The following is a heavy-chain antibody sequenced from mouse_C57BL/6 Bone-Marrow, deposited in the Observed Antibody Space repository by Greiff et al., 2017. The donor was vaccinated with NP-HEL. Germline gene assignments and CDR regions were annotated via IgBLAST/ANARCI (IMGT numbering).Heavy chain of an antibody. V-gene: IGHV7-3*01. CDR2: IRNKANGYTT. CDR1: GFTFTDYY. J-gene: IGHJ4*01. CDR3: ARYIGGYYAMDY. Sequence: EVQRVESGGGLVQPGGSLSLSCAASGFTFTDYYMSWVRQPPGKALEWLGFIRNKANGYTTEYSASVKGRFTISRDNSQSILYLQMNALRAEDSATYYCARYIGGYYAMDYWGQGTSVTVSS. D-gene: IGHD3-3*01.